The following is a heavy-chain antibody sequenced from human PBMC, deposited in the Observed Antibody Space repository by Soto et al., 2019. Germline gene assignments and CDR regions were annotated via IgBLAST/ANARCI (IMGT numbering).Heavy chain of an antibody. D-gene: IGHD2-2*01. CDR1: GGTFSSYA. Sequence: QVQLVQSGAEVKKPGYSVKVSCKASGGTFSSYAISWVRQAPGQGLEWMGGIIPIFGTANYAQKFQGRVTITADESTSTAYMELSSLRSEDTAVYYCARDCSSTSCYDLSFSRYYYGMDVWGQGTTVTVSS. J-gene: IGHJ6*02. V-gene: IGHV1-69*01. CDR3: ARDCSSTSCYDLSFSRYYYGMDV. CDR2: IIPIFGTA.